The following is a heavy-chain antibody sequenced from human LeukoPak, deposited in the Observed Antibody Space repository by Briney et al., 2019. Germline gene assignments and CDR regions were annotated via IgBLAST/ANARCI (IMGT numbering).Heavy chain of an antibody. CDR2: INHSGST. CDR1: GGSFNGYY. V-gene: IGHV4-34*01. CDR3: ARGTNY. J-gene: IGHJ4*02. Sequence: SETLSLTCAVYGGSFNGYYWSWIRQPPGKGLEWIGEINHSGSTNYNPSLKSRVTISVDTSKNQFSLKLSSVTAADTAVYYCARGTNYWGQGTLVTVSS.